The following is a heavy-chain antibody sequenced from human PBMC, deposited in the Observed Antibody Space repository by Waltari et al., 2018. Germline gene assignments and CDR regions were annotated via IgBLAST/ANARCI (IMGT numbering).Heavy chain of an antibody. Sequence: EVQLVESGGGLVQPGGSLRLSCAASGFSFSSYWMYWVRQVPGKGLMWVSQINADGNRPNYADSVRDRFTISRDNAKDTLYLQMNSLRVEDTGVYYCARARWLDYWGQGTLVTVSS. V-gene: IGHV3-74*01. J-gene: IGHJ4*02. CDR2: INADGNRP. CDR1: GFSFSSYW. D-gene: IGHD2-15*01. CDR3: ARARWLDY.